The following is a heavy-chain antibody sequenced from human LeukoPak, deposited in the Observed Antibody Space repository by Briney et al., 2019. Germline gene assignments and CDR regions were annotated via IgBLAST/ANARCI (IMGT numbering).Heavy chain of an antibody. Sequence: GGSLRLSCAASGFTVSTNYMSWVRQAPGKGLEWVSVIYSGDTTFYAGSVRGKFTISRDNSKNTLYLQMNSLRAEDTAVYYCASILRSSSGYYFDYWGQGTLVTVSS. J-gene: IGHJ4*02. CDR1: GFTVSTNY. CDR3: ASILRSSSGYYFDY. V-gene: IGHV3-66*01. D-gene: IGHD3-10*01. CDR2: IYSGDTT.